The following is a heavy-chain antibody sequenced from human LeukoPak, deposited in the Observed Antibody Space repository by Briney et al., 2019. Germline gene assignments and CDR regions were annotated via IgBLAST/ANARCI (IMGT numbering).Heavy chain of an antibody. V-gene: IGHV1-3*01. CDR2: INAGNGNT. J-gene: IGHJ4*02. D-gene: IGHD1-26*01. CDR1: GYTFTSYA. CDR3: ARDKGGSYGY. Sequence: ASVKVSCTASGYTFTSYAMHWVRQAPGQRLEWMGWINAGNGNTKYSQKFQGRVTMTRDTSISTAYMELSRLRSDDTAVYYCARDKGGSYGYWGQGTLVTVSS.